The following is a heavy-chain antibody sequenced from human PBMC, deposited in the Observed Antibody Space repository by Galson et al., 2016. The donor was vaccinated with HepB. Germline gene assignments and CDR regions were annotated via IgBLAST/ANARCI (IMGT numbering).Heavy chain of an antibody. D-gene: IGHD7-27*01. CDR3: VRGGLGV. CDR2: ISTYNGNT. CDR1: GYTFINYG. J-gene: IGHJ6*02. V-gene: IGHV1-18*01. Sequence: SVKVSCKASGYTFINYGISWVRQAPGQGLEWMGWISTYNGNTKYAQKLQDRLTMTTDTPTSTAYMELRSLRYDDTAVHYCVRGGLGVWGQGTTVTVSS.